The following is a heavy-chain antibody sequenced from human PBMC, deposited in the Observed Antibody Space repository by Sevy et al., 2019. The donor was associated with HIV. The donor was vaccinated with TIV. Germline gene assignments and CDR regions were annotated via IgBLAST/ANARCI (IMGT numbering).Heavy chain of an antibody. CDR1: GDTFSNYW. CDR3: TRLPPYSASSDRGWYFDL. Sequence: GESLKISCKGSGDTFSNYWIGWVRQMPGKGLETMGIIFPGDSETRYSPSFQGHITISADKSITTAYLQWSDLKASDTAIYYCTRLPPYSASSDRGWYFDLWGRGTLVTVSS. J-gene: IGHJ2*01. V-gene: IGHV5-51*01. CDR2: IFPGDSET. D-gene: IGHD2-21*01.